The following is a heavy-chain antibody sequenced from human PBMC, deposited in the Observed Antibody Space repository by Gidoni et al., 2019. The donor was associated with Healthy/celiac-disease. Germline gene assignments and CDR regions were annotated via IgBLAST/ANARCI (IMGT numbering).Heavy chain of an antibody. Sequence: EVQLVESGGGLVKPGGSLRLSCAASGFPFSSYSMNWVRQAPGKGLEWVSSISSSSSYIYYADSVKGRFTISRDNAKNSLYLQMNSLRAEDTAVYYCASPTVTTTDDAFDIWGQGTMVTVSS. CDR1: GFPFSSYS. J-gene: IGHJ3*02. D-gene: IGHD4-17*01. CDR3: ASPTVTTTDDAFDI. CDR2: ISSSSSYI. V-gene: IGHV3-21*01.